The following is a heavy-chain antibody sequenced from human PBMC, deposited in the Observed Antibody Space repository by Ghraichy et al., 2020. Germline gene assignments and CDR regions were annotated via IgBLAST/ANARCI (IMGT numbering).Heavy chain of an antibody. CDR3: ARPHTETGATDAFDI. J-gene: IGHJ3*02. CDR2: INQDGSEK. V-gene: IGHV3-7*03. Sequence: GGSLRLSCAASGFNFDFYWMNWVRQAPGKGLEWVANINQDGSEKYYVDSVKGRFTISRDYGKNSLYLQMNSLRAEDTAVYFCARPHTETGATDAFDIWGQGTMVAVSS. D-gene: IGHD4/OR15-4a*01. CDR1: GFNFDFYW.